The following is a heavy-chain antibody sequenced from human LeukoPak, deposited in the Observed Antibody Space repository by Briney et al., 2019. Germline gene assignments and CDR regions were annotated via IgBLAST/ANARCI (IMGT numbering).Heavy chain of an antibody. Sequence: SQTLSPTCSVSGGSITSGPYYWTWIRQHPGKGLEWIGYIHHTGSTSYHPSLKSRVSISLDTSKNQFSLKLTSVTAADTAVYYCASGSGYYPIGYYGMAVWGQGTKVTVSS. D-gene: IGHD3-3*01. CDR1: GGSITSGPYY. CDR3: ASGSGYYPIGYYGMAV. V-gene: IGHV4-31*03. J-gene: IGHJ6*02. CDR2: IHHTGST.